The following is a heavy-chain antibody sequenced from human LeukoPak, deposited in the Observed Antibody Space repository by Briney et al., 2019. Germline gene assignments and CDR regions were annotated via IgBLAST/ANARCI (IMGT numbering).Heavy chain of an antibody. D-gene: IGHD2-15*01. CDR1: GFTFSSYA. Sequence: GGSLRLSCAASGFTFSSYAMHWVRQAPGKGLEWVAVISYDGSNKYYADSVKGRFTISRDNSKNTLYLQMNSLRAEDTAVYYCARTVVVAANPFDYWGQGTLVTVSS. CDR3: ARTVVVAANPFDY. V-gene: IGHV3-30*04. CDR2: ISYDGSNK. J-gene: IGHJ4*02.